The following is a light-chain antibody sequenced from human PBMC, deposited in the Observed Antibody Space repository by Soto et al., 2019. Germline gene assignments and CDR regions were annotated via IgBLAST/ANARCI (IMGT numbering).Light chain of an antibody. CDR3: QLYASSPWT. V-gene: IGKV3-20*01. J-gene: IGKJ1*01. CDR2: RAS. CDR1: QSVSSNY. Sequence: EIVLTQSPGTLSLSPGERATLSCRASQSVSSNYLAWYQQKPGQAPRLLICRASSRATGIPDRFSGSGSGTDFTLTISRLEPEDFAVYYCQLYASSPWTFGQGTKVEIK.